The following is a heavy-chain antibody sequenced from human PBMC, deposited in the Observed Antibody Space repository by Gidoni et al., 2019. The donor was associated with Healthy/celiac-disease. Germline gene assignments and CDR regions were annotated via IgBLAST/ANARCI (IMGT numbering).Heavy chain of an antibody. J-gene: IGHJ4*02. CDR3: AKDWDSSGWYGGRLFDY. Sequence: QVQLVESGGGVVQPGRSLRLSCAASGFTFSSYGMHWVRQAPGKGLEWVAVISYDGSNKYYADSVKGRFTISRDNSKNTLYLQMNSLRAEDTAVYYCAKDWDSSGWYGGRLFDYWGQGTLVTVSS. CDR2: ISYDGSNK. D-gene: IGHD6-19*01. V-gene: IGHV3-30*18. CDR1: GFTFSSYG.